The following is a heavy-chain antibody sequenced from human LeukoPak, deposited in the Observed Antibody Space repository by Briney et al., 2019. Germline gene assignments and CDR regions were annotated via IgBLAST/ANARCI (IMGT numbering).Heavy chain of an antibody. Sequence: GGSLRLSCAASGFTFSGSGMHWVRQAPGKGLEWVAFIRYHGSDKFYADSVKGRFTISRDDSKNTLYLQMNSLRPEDTSVYYCARSPTSWYFDYWGQGTLVTVSS. CDR2: IRYHGSDK. CDR1: GFTFSGSG. D-gene: IGHD2-2*01. V-gene: IGHV3-30*02. J-gene: IGHJ4*02. CDR3: ARSPTSWYFDY.